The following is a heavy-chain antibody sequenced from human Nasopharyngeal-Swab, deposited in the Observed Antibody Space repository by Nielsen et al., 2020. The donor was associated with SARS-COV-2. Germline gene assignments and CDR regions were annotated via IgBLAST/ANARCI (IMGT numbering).Heavy chain of an antibody. CDR1: GFTFSSYS. Sequence: GGSLRLSCAASGFTFSSYSMNWVRQAPGKGLEWVSYISSSSSTIYYADSVKGRFTISRDNAKNSLYLQMNSLRDEDTAVYYCAREPAARPPAPDYYYYYGMDAWGQGTTVTVSS. V-gene: IGHV3-48*02. CDR3: AREPAARPPAPDYYYYYGMDA. D-gene: IGHD6-6*01. J-gene: IGHJ6*02. CDR2: ISSSSSTI.